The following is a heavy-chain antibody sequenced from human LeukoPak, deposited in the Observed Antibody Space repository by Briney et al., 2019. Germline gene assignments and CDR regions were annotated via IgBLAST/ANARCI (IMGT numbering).Heavy chain of an antibody. CDR2: IRYGGSNK. CDR3: AKDSKTYSGSYGVDY. Sequence: GGSLRLSCAASGFTFSSYWMHWVRQAPGKGLEWVAFIRYGGSNKYYADSVKGRFTISRDNSKNTLYLQMNSLRAEDTAVYYCAKDSKTYSGSYGVDYWGQGTLVTVSS. CDR1: GFTFSSYW. V-gene: IGHV3-30*02. D-gene: IGHD1-26*01. J-gene: IGHJ4*02.